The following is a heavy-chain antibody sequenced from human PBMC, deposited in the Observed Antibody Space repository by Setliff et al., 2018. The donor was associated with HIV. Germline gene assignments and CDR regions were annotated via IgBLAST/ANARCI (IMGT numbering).Heavy chain of an antibody. J-gene: IGHJ4*02. D-gene: IGHD3-3*01. CDR1: GYTFTSYG. CDR2: ISGYNGNT. Sequence: ASVKVSCKTSGYTFTSYGISWVRQAPGQGLEWMGWISGYNGNTNYAQKFQGRLTMTTDTSTSTAYMELTNLRSDDTAVYFCARMQAYYNFWRSTYYFDYWGQGTPVTVSS. V-gene: IGHV1-18*01. CDR3: ARMQAYYNFWRSTYYFDY.